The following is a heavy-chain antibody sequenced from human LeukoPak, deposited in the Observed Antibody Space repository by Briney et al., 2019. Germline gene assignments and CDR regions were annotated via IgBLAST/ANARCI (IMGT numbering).Heavy chain of an antibody. CDR1: SESFSGYF. V-gene: IGHV4-34*01. CDR3: ASRGYTYGVNAFDI. CDR2: INYSGST. D-gene: IGHD5-18*01. J-gene: IGHJ3*02. Sequence: SETLSLTCAIYSESFSGYFWSWIRQPPGKGLEWIGEINYSGSTNYNPSLKSRVTISVDTSKNQFSLKLSSVTAADTAVYYCASRGYTYGVNAFDIWGQGTMVTVSS.